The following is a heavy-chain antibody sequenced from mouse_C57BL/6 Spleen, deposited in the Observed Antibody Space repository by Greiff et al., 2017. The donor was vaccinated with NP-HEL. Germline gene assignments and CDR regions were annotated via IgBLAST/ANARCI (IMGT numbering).Heavy chain of an antibody. CDR1: GYTFTDYY. CDR2: INPYNGGT. J-gene: IGHJ1*03. CDR3: ARRGSNSYSDV. D-gene: IGHD2-5*01. V-gene: IGHV1-19*01. Sequence: EVKLMESGPVLVKPGASVKMSCKASGYTFTDYYMNWVKQSHGKSLEWIGVINPYNGGTSYNQKFKGKATLTVDKSSSTAYMELNSLTSEDSAVYYCARRGSNSYSDVWGTGTTVTVSS.